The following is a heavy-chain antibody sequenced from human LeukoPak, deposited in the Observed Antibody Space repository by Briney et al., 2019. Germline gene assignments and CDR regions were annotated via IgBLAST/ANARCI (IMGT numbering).Heavy chain of an antibody. CDR1: GYTFTSYG. V-gene: IGHV1-18*01. D-gene: IGHD5-12*01. Sequence: EASVKVSCKASGYTFTSYGISWVRQAPGQGLEWMGWISAYNGNTNYAQKLQGRVTMTTDTSASTAYMDLRSLTSDDTAVYYCARGRLAWLHDAFDIWGQGTMVTVSS. J-gene: IGHJ3*02. CDR3: ARGRLAWLHDAFDI. CDR2: ISAYNGNT.